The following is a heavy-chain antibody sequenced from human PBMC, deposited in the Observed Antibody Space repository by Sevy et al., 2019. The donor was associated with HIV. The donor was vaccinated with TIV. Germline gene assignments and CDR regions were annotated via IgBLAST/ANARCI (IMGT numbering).Heavy chain of an antibody. CDR2: IKKDGSQK. CDR3: FGGTN. J-gene: IGHJ4*02. CDR1: GLTFSNYW. Sequence: GGSLRLSCTDSGLTFSNYWMHWVRQAPGKGLEWVASIKKDGSQKDYVDSVKGRFIISRDNAKSSVYLQMNSLRDEDAAMYYCFGGTNWGQGTLVTVSS. V-gene: IGHV3-7*03. D-gene: IGHD3-16*01.